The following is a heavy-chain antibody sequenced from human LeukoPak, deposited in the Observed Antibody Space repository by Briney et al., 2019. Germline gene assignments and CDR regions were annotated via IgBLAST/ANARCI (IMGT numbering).Heavy chain of an antibody. J-gene: IGHJ3*01. CDR2: VTIDSSHT. CDR1: EFPFSTTT. D-gene: IGHD3-16*01. Sequence: GGSLGSPGAAPEFPFSTTTRRGIGQPRGKGLEWVSSVTIDSSHTNYADSVEGRFTLSRDNAKNSLYLQMNSLRAEDTAVYYCARETFYAFDFWGQGAMVIVSS. V-gene: IGHV3-11*06. CDR3: ARETFYAFDF.